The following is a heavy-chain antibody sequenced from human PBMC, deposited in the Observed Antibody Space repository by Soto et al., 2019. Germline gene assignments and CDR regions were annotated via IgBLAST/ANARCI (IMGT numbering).Heavy chain of an antibody. D-gene: IGHD3-9*01. CDR2: INHSGSN. CDR3: ARVDILTVYGCMDV. V-gene: IGHV4-34*01. J-gene: IGHJ6*02. Sequence: SETLSLTCAVYGGSFSGYYWSWIRQPPGKGLEWIGEINHSGSNNYNPSLKSRVTISVDTSKNQFSLKLSSVTAADTAVYYCARVDILTVYGCMDVWGQGTTVTVSS. CDR1: GGSFSGYY.